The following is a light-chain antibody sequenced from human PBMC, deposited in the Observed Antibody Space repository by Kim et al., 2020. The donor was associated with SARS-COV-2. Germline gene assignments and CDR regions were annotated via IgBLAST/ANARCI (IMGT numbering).Light chain of an antibody. J-gene: IGLJ2*01. V-gene: IGLV3-1*01. Sequence: SYELTQPPSVSVSPGQTASITCSGYKLGDKYVSWYQQKPGQSPVVVIYQDNQRPSGIPERFSGSNSGNTATLTISGTQAMDEADYYCQAWDSSTGGFGGGTQLTVL. CDR2: QDN. CDR1: KLGDKY. CDR3: QAWDSSTGG.